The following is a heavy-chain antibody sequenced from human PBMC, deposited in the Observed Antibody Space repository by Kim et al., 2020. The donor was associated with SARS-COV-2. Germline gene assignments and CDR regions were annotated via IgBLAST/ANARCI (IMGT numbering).Heavy chain of an antibody. D-gene: IGHD3-10*01. CDR3: AKDPLWFGELDYYYYGMDV. V-gene: IGHV3-30*02. Sequence: GRFTISRDNSKNTLYLQMNSLRAEDTAVYYCAKDPLWFGELDYYYYGMDVWGQGTTVTVSS. J-gene: IGHJ6*02.